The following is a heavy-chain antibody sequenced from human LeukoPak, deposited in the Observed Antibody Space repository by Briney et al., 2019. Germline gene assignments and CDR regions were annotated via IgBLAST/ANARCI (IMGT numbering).Heavy chain of an antibody. CDR3: ARSKYQLLSQYNWFDP. CDR1: GGSISSGGYY. V-gene: IGHV4-31*03. CDR2: IYYSGST. J-gene: IGHJ5*02. Sequence: SETLSLTCTVSGGSISSGGYYWSWIRQHPGKGLEWIRYIYYSGSTYYNPSLKSRVTISVDTSKNQFSLKLSSVTAADTAVYYCARSKYQLLSQYNWFDPWGQGTLVTVSS. D-gene: IGHD2-2*01.